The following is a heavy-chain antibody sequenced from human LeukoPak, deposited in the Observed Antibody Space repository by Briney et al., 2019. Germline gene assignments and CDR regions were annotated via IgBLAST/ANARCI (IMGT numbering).Heavy chain of an antibody. Sequence: GGALRLSCAACGFTFSSYDMHWVRQATGKGLEWVSAIGTAGDTYYPGSVKGQFIISRDNAKNSLYLQMNSLRPEDTALYYCATDQGSSWFGKGGMDVWGPGTTVTVSS. CDR2: IGTAGDT. CDR1: GFTFSSYD. V-gene: IGHV3-13*03. J-gene: IGHJ6*02. D-gene: IGHD3-10*01. CDR3: ATDQGSSWFGKGGMDV.